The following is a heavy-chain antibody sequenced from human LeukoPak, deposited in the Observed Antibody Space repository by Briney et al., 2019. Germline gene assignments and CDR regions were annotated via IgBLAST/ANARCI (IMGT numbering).Heavy chain of an antibody. Sequence: GASVKVSCKASGYTFTSCGISWVRQAPGQGLEWMGWISVYNGNTNYAQKLQGRVTMTTDTSTSTAYMELRSLRSDDTAVYYCARDCSSTSCYLPDYYYYGMDVWGQGTTLTVSS. CDR2: ISVYNGNT. CDR3: ARDCSSTSCYLPDYYYYGMDV. V-gene: IGHV1-18*01. D-gene: IGHD2-2*01. CDR1: GYTFTSCG. J-gene: IGHJ6*02.